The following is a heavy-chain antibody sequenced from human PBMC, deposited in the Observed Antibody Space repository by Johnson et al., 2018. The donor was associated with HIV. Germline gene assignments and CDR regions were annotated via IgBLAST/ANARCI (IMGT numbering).Heavy chain of an antibody. CDR2: IYSGGST. CDR3: ARGVRGVIID. D-gene: IGHD3-10*01. Sequence: SLRLSCAASGFTVSSNYMNWVRQAPGKGLEWVSIIYSGGSTYYADSVKGRFTISRDSSKNTVYLQMNNLRAEDTAVYNCARGVRGVIIDWGQGTMVTVSS. CDR1: GFTVSSNY. J-gene: IGHJ3*01. V-gene: IGHV3-66*01.